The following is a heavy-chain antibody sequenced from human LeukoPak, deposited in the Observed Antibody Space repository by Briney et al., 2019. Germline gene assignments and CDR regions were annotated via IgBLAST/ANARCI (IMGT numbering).Heavy chain of an antibody. J-gene: IGHJ6*02. V-gene: IGHV1-18*01. CDR2: ISAYNSNS. CDR3: ARARETAVVGLRWQEYGMDL. CDR1: GYTFTSYG. D-gene: IGHD5-18*01. Sequence: ASVKVSCKASGYTFTSYGISWVRQAPGQGLEWMGWISAYNSNSNYAQKLQDRVTMTTDTSTSTAYMELRSLRSDDTAVYYCARARETAVVGLRWQEYGMDLWGQGTTVTVSS.